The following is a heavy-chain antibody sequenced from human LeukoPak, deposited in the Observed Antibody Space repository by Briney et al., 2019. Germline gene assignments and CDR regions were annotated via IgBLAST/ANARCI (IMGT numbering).Heavy chain of an antibody. J-gene: IGHJ4*02. CDR2: IKSKTDSGTT. D-gene: IGHD2/OR15-2a*01. V-gene: IGHV3-15*01. Sequence: GGSLRLSRAVSGFTFSHAWKSWVRQAPGKGLECVDGIKSKTDSGTTEYAAPVKGRFTSSRDDSKNTPYLQMSSLRTEDTAVYYCTSFLDYCGQETLVTVSS. CDR3: TSFLDY. CDR1: GFTFSHAW.